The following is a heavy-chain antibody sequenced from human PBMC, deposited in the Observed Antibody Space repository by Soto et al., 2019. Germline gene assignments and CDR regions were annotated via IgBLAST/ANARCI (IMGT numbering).Heavy chain of an antibody. CDR2: ISSSGSTI. CDR1: GFTFSDYY. CDR3: ARPGRAERRYEFTYRYSWFAP. Sequence: GGSLRLSCAASGFTFSDYYMSWIRQAPGKGLEWVSYISSSGSTIYYADSVKGRFTISRDNAKNSLYLQMNSLRAEDTAGYYCARPGRAERRYEFTYRYSWFAPWGKGTLVTVSS. V-gene: IGHV3-11*01. J-gene: IGHJ5*02. D-gene: IGHD3-16*02.